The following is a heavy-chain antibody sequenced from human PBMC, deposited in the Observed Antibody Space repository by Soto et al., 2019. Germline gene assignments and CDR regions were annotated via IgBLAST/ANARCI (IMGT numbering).Heavy chain of an antibody. D-gene: IGHD4-17*01. CDR3: AKIPDYGDDITYFDY. CDR1: GFTFSSYA. CDR2: ISGSGGST. Sequence: GGSLRLSCAASGFTFSSYAMSWVRQAPGKGLEWVSAISGSGGSTYYADSVKGRFTISRDNSKNTLYLQMNSLRAEDTAVYYCAKIPDYGDDITYFDYWGQGTLVTVSS. J-gene: IGHJ4*02. V-gene: IGHV3-23*01.